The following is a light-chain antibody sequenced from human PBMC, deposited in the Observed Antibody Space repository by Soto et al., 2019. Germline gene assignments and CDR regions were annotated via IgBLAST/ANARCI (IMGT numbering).Light chain of an antibody. Sequence: DIVMTQSPDSLAVSLGERATINCKSSQSVLYSSNNKTYLAWYQQKPGQPPKWLIYWASTRESGVPDRFSGSGSGTDFTLTISSLQAEDVAGYYCQQYYSAWWTFGQGTKVEI. CDR2: WAS. J-gene: IGKJ1*01. CDR3: QQYYSAWWT. CDR1: QSVLYSSNNKTY. V-gene: IGKV4-1*01.